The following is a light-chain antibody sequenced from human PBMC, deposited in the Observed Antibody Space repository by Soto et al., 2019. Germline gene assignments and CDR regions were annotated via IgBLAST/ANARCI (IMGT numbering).Light chain of an antibody. CDR2: GAS. CDR1: QSVSSS. Sequence: EIVLTQSPAILSLSPGERSTVSCRASQSVSSSLAWYQQKPGQAPRLLIYGASTRATGIPARFSGSGSGTEFTLTISSLQSEDFAVYYCQQYNNWPPITFGQGTRLENK. V-gene: IGKV3-15*01. CDR3: QQYNNWPPIT. J-gene: IGKJ5*01.